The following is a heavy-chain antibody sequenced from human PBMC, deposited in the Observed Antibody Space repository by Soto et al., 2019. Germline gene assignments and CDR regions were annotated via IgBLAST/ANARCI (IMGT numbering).Heavy chain of an antibody. Sequence: GSLRLSCAASGFTFSSYAMSWVRQAPGKGLEWVSAISGSGGSTYYADSVKGRFTISRDNSKNTLYLQMNSLRAEDTAVYYCAKGRESRYGRSTSCSTWGQGTLVTVSS. CDR2: ISGSGGST. CDR1: GFTFSSYA. V-gene: IGHV3-23*01. CDR3: AKGRESRYGRSTSCST. D-gene: IGHD2-2*01. J-gene: IGHJ5*02.